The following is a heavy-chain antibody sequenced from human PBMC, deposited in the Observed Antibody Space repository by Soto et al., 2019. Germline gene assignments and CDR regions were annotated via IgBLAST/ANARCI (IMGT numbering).Heavy chain of an antibody. Sequence: QVQLVQSGAEVKKPGASVKVSCKASGYTFTSYGISWVRQAPGQGLEWMGWISAYNGNTNYAQKLHGRVTMTTDTSTSKAYMELRSLRYDDKAVYYCARRGYDRYSGSYPGYFDYWGQGTLVTVSS. CDR2: ISAYNGNT. CDR3: ARRGYDRYSGSYPGYFDY. D-gene: IGHD1-26*01. CDR1: GYTFTSYG. J-gene: IGHJ4*02. V-gene: IGHV1-18*01.